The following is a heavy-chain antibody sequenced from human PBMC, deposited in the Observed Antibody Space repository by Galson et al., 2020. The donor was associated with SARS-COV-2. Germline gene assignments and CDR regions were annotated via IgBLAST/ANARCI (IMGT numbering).Heavy chain of an antibody. J-gene: IGHJ3*02. CDR2: ISHRGGT. V-gene: IGHV4-30-2*01. CDR3: ARLHYGEYAPEAFDI. D-gene: IGHD4-17*01. Sequence: SETLSLTCAVPGTSLSSGSYSWTWIRQPPGKGLEWIGYISHRGGTYYNPSLKSRLTISGDRSKNQFSLRLSSVTAADTAVYYCARLHYGEYAPEAFDIWGPGTRVTVAS. CDR1: GTSLSSGSYS.